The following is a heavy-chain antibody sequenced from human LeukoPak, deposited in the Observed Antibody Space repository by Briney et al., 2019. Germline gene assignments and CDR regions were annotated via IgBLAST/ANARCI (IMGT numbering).Heavy chain of an antibody. D-gene: IGHD1-1*01. CDR1: GYTFIAYL. V-gene: IGHV1-2*02. CDR2: INPKSGGT. CDR3: ARETGQIDY. Sequence: RASVKVSCKASGYTFIAYLIHWVRQAPGQGLESMGWINPKSGGTIYAQKFQGRVTMTRDTSMNTAYMELRRLRSDDAAVYYCARETGQIDYWGQGTLVTVSS. J-gene: IGHJ4*02.